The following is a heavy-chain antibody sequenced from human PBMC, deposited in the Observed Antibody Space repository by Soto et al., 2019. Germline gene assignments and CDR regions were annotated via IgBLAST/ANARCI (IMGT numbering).Heavy chain of an antibody. CDR2: SRDKAHGYSR. D-gene: IGHD5-12*01. Sequence: EVQLVESGGGLVQRGGSLRLSCAGSGFTISDHYIDWVRQAPGKGLEWVGRSRDKAHGYSRAYAASVKGRFTTARDESNPSRYLQMNRLKTEDPGVYYCVSARDFTDSSGYTRCFVYWGQGTLVTVSS. CDR1: GFTISDHY. J-gene: IGHJ4*02. V-gene: IGHV3-72*01. CDR3: VSARDFTDSSGYTRCFVY.